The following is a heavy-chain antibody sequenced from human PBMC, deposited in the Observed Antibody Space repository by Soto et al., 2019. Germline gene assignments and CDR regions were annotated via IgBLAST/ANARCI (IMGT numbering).Heavy chain of an antibody. CDR1: GYIFTGYY. V-gene: IGHV1-2*04. J-gene: IGHJ4*02. D-gene: IGHD1-26*01. Sequence: ASVKVSCKASGYIFTGYYMHWVRQAPGQGLEWMGWINPNSGGTNYAQKFQGWVTMTRDTSINTAYMELSRLRSDDTAVYYCARLAIVGANTDYYFDYWGQGTLVTVSS. CDR2: INPNSGGT. CDR3: ARLAIVGANTDYYFDY.